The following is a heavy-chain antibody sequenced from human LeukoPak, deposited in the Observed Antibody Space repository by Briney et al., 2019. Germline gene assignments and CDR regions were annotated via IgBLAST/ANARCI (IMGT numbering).Heavy chain of an antibody. D-gene: IGHD6-13*01. CDR2: ISANSGKT. CDR3: AKVAGDRMDY. CDR1: GYNFATYG. V-gene: IGHV1-18*01. J-gene: IGHJ4*02. Sequence: ASAKVSCKASGYNFATYGFCWVRQAPGHGLEWMGWISANSGKTTYAQKFQGRVTMTTDTSTTTAYMELRTLRPDDTAVYYCAKVAGDRMDYWGQGTLVTVSS.